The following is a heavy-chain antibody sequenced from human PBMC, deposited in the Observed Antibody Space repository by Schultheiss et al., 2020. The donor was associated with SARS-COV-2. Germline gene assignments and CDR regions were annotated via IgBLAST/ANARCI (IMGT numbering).Heavy chain of an antibody. J-gene: IGHJ6*02. D-gene: IGHD3-3*01. CDR1: ASSISGYY. CDR2: IYHSGSF. CDR3: AREGTYYDFWSGLPYYYGMDV. V-gene: IGHV4-38-2*02. Sequence: SETLSLTCNVSASSISGYYWAWIRQPPGKGLEWIGSIYHSGSFYYNPSLKSRITISVDTSKNQFSLKLSSVTAADTAVYYCAREGTYYDFWSGLPYYYGMDVWGQGTTVTVSS.